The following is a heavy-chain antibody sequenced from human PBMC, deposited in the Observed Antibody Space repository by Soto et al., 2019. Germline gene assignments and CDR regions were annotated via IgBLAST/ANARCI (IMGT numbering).Heavy chain of an antibody. CDR3: AIHLLSGYSSSWYPDYYYGMDV. J-gene: IGHJ6*02. V-gene: IGHV5-51*01. Sequence: GESLKISCKGSGYSFTSYWIGWVRQMPGKGLEWMGIIYPGGSDTRYSPSFQGQVTISADKSISTAYLQWSSLKASDTAMYYCAIHLLSGYSSSWYPDYYYGMDVWGQGTTVTVSS. CDR1: GYSFTSYW. CDR2: IYPGGSDT. D-gene: IGHD6-13*01.